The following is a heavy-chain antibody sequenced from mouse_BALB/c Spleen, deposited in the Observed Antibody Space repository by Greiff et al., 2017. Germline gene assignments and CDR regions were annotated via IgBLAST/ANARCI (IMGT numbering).Heavy chain of an antibody. Sequence: EVKLMESGPGLVKPSQSLSLTCTATGYSITSDYAWYWIRQFPGNQLEWMGYISYSGSTSYNPPLKSRISITRDTSKNQFFLQLNSVTTEDTATYYGARGAYYECGGGRCLFDYWGQGTLVTVSA. D-gene: IGHD2-10*01. CDR2: ISYSGST. CDR1: GYSITSDYA. J-gene: IGHJ3*01. V-gene: IGHV3-2*02. CDR3: ARGAYYECGGGRCLFDY.